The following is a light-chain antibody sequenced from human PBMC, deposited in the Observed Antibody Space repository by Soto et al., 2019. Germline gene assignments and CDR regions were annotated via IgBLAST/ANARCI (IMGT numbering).Light chain of an antibody. J-gene: IGKJ1*01. Sequence: DIQMTQSPSTLSASVGDRVTITCLASQTISNWLSWYQQKPWKAPTLLIYDASTLERCCPSIFSGSGSGTEFTLTISSLQPDDFATYYCQHYNSYSEAFGQGTKVDIK. V-gene: IGKV1-5*01. CDR3: QHYNSYSEA. CDR2: DAS. CDR1: QTISNW.